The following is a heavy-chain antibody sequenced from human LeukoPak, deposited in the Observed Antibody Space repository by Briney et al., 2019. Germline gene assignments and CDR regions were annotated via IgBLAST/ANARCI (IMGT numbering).Heavy chain of an antibody. CDR3: AKESWELLTSYMDV. Sequence: GGSLRLSCAASGFTFSSYSTHWVRQAPGQGLEWAAFIRYDGSNKYYADSVQGRFTISRDNSKNTLYLQMNRLRAEDTAVYYCAKESWELLTSYMDVWGKGTTVTISS. CDR1: GFTFSSYS. D-gene: IGHD1-26*01. J-gene: IGHJ6*03. V-gene: IGHV3-30*02. CDR2: IRYDGSNK.